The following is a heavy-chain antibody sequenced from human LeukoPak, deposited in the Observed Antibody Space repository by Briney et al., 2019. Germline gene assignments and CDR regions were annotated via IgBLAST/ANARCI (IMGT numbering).Heavy chain of an antibody. D-gene: IGHD5-12*01. CDR1: GFTFSNYN. Sequence: PGGSLRLSCAASGFTFSNYNMSWVRQAPGKGLEWVSSISSSSSYIYYADSLKGRFTISRDNAKNSVYLQMNSLRAEDTAVYYCARDEVATISDYWGQGTLVTVSS. J-gene: IGHJ4*02. CDR3: ARDEVATISDY. V-gene: IGHV3-21*01. CDR2: ISSSSSYI.